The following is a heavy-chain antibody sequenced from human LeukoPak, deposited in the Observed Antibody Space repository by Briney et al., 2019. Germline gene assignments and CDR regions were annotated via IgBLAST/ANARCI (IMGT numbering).Heavy chain of an antibody. J-gene: IGHJ6*02. CDR1: GGSISSGGYY. V-gene: IGHV4-31*03. D-gene: IGHD2-8*01. CDR3: ARGPPSCGNGVCYYYYGMDV. CDR2: IYYSGST. Sequence: SETLSLTCTVSGGSISSGGYYWSWIRQHPGKGLEWIGYIYYSGSTYYNPSLKSRVTISVDTSKNQFSLKLSSVTAADTAVYYCARGPPSCGNGVCYYYYGMDVWGQGTAVTVSS.